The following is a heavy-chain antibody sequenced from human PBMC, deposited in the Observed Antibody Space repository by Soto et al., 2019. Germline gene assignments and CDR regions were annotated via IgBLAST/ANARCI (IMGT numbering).Heavy chain of an antibody. CDR1: GYSISSGYH. V-gene: IGHV4-38-2*01. D-gene: IGHD1-20*01. J-gene: IGHJ3*02. Sequence: SETLSLTRVVSGYSISSGYHWGWIRQPPGKGLEYIGSIYHSGDSDYNPALKSRVTTSVDTSKNQFSLKLNSVTAADTAVYYCARHLYIEAFDIWGQGTLVTVSS. CDR3: ARHLYIEAFDI. CDR2: IYHSGDS.